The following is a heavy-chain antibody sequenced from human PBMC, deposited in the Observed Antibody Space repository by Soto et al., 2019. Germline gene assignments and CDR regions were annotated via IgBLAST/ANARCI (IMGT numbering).Heavy chain of an antibody. CDR2: ISNDENIK. V-gene: IGHV3-30*12. Sequence: QVQLVESGGGVGQPGGSLRLSGVASVFNFGNFGMHWVRQAPGKGLEWVTVISNDENIKEDSVGGRFAVARDNAKNTLYLQLTSLRYEDTALYYCAIWHRGVLDYWGQGTLFPVSS. CDR1: VFNFGNFG. CDR3: AIWHRGVLDY. J-gene: IGHJ4*02. D-gene: IGHD3-10*01.